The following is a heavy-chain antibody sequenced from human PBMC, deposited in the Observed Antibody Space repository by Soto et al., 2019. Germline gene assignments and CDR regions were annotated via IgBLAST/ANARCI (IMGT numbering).Heavy chain of an antibody. CDR3: ARDRVQGVVTAHYHRMDV. V-gene: IGHV1-18*04. J-gene: IGHJ6*02. CDR2: IRAYTGNT. Sequence: SSVKVSCQASDYKFTGHGISWVRLALGRGLEWMGWIRAYTGNTNYAQKFRGKVTMTIDTSANTAYMDLRSLRSDDTAVYYCARDRVQGVVTAHYHRMDVWGLG. CDR1: DYKFTGHG. D-gene: IGHD2-21*01.